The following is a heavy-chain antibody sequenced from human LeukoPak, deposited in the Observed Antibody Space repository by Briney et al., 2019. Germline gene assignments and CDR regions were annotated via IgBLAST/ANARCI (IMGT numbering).Heavy chain of an antibody. CDR2: ISSSSSYI. CDR3: AGGIAARVDY. Sequence: GGSLRLSCVASGFPFRSFSMNWVRQAPGKGLEWVSSISSSSSYIYYADSVKGRFTISRDNAKNSLYLQMNSLRAEDTAVYYCAGGIAARVDYWGQGTLVTVSS. D-gene: IGHD6-6*01. CDR1: GFPFRSFS. J-gene: IGHJ4*02. V-gene: IGHV3-21*01.